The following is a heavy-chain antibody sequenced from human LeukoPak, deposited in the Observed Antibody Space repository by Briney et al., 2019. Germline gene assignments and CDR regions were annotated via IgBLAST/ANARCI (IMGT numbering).Heavy chain of an antibody. CDR2: INPNSGGT. D-gene: IGHD1-1*01. J-gene: IGHJ5*02. V-gene: IGHV1-2*02. CDR3: AREAETTLNWFDP. CDR1: GYTFSGYY. Sequence: ASVKVSCKASGYTFSGYYMHWVRQAPGQGLEWMGWINPNSGGTKFAQKFQGRVTMTRDTSISTAYMELSRLRSDDTAVYYCAREAETTLNWFDPWGQGTLVTVSS.